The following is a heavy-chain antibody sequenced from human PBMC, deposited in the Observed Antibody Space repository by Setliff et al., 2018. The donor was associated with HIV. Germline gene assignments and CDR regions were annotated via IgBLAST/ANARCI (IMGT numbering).Heavy chain of an antibody. CDR2: IYYSGST. J-gene: IGHJ3*02. D-gene: IGHD5-18*01. CDR3: ARGVTHPPPFGAFDI. V-gene: IGHV4-59*11. CDR1: GSSIGSHY. Sequence: SETLSLTCTVSGSSIGSHYWSWIRQPPGKGLEWMGYIYYSGSTKYNPSLKSRLTISVDTSKNQFSLKLRSVTAADTAFYYCARGVTHPPPFGAFDIWGLGTLVTVSS.